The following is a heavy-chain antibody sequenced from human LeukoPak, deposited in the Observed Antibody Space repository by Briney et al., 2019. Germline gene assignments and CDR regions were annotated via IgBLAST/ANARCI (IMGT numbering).Heavy chain of an antibody. CDR3: ARRGSSWGNNWFDP. CDR1: GGPISSSSYY. V-gene: IGHV4-39*01. J-gene: IGHJ5*02. CDR2: IYYSGST. Sequence: SETLSLTCTVSGGPISSSSYYWGWIRQPPGKGLEWIGSIYYSGSTYYNPSLKSRVTISVDTSKNQFSLRLSSVTAADTAVYYCARRGSSWGNNWFDPWGQGTLVTVSS. D-gene: IGHD6-13*01.